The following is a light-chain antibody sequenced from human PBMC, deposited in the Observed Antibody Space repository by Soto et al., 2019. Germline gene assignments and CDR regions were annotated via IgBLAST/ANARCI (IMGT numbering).Light chain of an antibody. V-gene: IGLV1-44*01. CDR3: ATWDDSLNGVV. J-gene: IGLJ2*01. Sequence: QSVLTQPPSASGTPGQRVSISCSGGSSNIGTNTVSWYQHLPGTAPKLLIFSNDERPSGVPDRFSGSKSGTSASLAISGLQSDDEADYYCATWDDSLNGVVFGGGTKVTVL. CDR1: SSNIGTNT. CDR2: SND.